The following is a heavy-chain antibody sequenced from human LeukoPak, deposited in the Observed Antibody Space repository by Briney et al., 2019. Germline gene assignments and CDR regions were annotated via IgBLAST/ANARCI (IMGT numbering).Heavy chain of an antibody. Sequence: SETLSLTCTVSGGSISSSSYYWGWIRQPPGKGLEWIGSIYYGGSTYYNPSLKSRVTISVDTSKNQFSLKLSSVTAADTAVYYCASRGLELRSWFDPWGQGTLVTVSS. CDR2: IYYGGST. D-gene: IGHD1-7*01. J-gene: IGHJ5*02. CDR1: GGSISSSSYY. CDR3: ASRGLELRSWFDP. V-gene: IGHV4-39*01.